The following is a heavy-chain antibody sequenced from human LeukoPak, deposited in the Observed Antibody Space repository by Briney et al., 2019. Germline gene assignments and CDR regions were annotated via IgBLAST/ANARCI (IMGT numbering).Heavy chain of an antibody. CDR3: ARDVRGSVTSYFYYYMDV. V-gene: IGHV3-7*01. CDR1: GFTFSSYW. CDR2: IKQDGSEK. D-gene: IGHD5-18*01. J-gene: IGHJ6*03. Sequence: PGGSLRLSCAASGFTFSSYWMSWVRQAPGKGLEWVANIKQDGSEKYSVDSVKGRFTISRDNAKNSLYPQMNSLRTEDTAVYYCARDVRGSVTSYFYYYMDVWGKGTTVTVSS.